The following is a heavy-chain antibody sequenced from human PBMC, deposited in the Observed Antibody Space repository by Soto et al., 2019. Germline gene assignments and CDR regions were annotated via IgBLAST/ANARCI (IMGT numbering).Heavy chain of an antibody. V-gene: IGHV3-9*01. CDR2: ISWNSGSI. CDR1: GVTFDDYA. J-gene: IGHJ4*02. D-gene: IGHD6-19*01. CDR3: AKDITVGGIAVDGNFDY. Sequence: GGSLRLSCAASGVTFDDYAMHWVRQAPGKGLEWVSGISWNSGSIGYADSVKGRFTISRDNAKNSLYLQMNSLRAEDTALYYCAKDITVGGIAVDGNFDYWGQGTLVTVSS.